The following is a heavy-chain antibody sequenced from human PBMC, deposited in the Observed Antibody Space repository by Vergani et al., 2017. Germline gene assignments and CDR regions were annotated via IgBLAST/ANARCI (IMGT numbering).Heavy chain of an antibody. J-gene: IGHJ5*02. CDR1: GGSMSGYY. CDR2: MYHSGST. Sequence: QVRLQESGPGLVKPSETLSLTCSVSGGSMSGYYWSWIRQPPGKELEWIGYMYHSGSTNYNPSLETRVTISGDTSKYLFSLKLNSVTAADTAVYYCGRVADFYGLGSRLLDLWGQGILVTVSS. V-gene: IGHV4-59*01. CDR3: GRVADFYGLGSRLLDL. D-gene: IGHD3-10*01.